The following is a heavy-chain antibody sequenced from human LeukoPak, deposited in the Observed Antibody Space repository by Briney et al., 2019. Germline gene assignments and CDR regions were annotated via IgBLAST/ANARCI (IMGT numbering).Heavy chain of an antibody. CDR3: ARDRGRVLDY. J-gene: IGHJ4*02. D-gene: IGHD2-15*01. CDR1: GDRVSSNSAA. V-gene: IGHV6-1*01. CDR2: TYYRSKWFN. Sequence: SQTLSLTCAISGDRVSSNSAAWNWIRQSPSRGLEWLGRTYYRSKWFNDSAVSVKSRITLNPDTSKNQFSLHLNSVTPEDTALYYCARDRGRVLDYWGQGTLVTVSS.